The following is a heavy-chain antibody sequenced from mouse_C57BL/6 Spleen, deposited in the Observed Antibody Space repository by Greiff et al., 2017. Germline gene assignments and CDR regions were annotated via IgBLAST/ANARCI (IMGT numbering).Heavy chain of an antibody. CDR3: ERRDGSSPYYYAMDY. J-gene: IGHJ4*01. V-gene: IGHV1-26*01. CDR2: INPNNGGT. Sequence: VQLQQSGPELVKPGASVKISCKASGYTFTDYYMNWVKQSHGKSLAWIGDINPNNGGTSYNQKFKGKATLTVDKPSSTAYMEYRSLTSEDSAVYYGERRDGSSPYYYAMDYWGQGTSVTVSS. D-gene: IGHD1-1*01. CDR1: GYTFTDYY.